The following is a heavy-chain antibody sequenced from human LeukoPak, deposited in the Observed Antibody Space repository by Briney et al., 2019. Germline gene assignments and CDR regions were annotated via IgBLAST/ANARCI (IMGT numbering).Heavy chain of an antibody. J-gene: IGHJ5*02. CDR3: ARVLLGSWDWFDP. V-gene: IGHV3-74*01. CDR2: INPDGSTT. Sequence: GGSLRLSCAASKFTFSSYWMHCVRQAPGKGLVWVSRINPDGSTTNYADSVKGRFTISRDNAKNTLYLQMNSLRAEDTAVYYCARVLLGSWDWFDPWGQGTLVTVSS. CDR1: KFTFSSYW. D-gene: IGHD3-10*01.